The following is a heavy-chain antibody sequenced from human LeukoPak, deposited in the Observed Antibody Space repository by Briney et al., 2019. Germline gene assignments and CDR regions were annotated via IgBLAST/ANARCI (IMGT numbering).Heavy chain of an antibody. Sequence: GGSLRLSCAASGFTFSSYAMSWVRQAPGKGLEWVSAISGSGGSTYYADSVKGRFTISRDNSKNTLYLQMNSLRAEDTAVHYCAKDPGYYYYYYMHVWGKGTTVTVSS. V-gene: IGHV3-23*01. CDR1: GFTFSSYA. CDR3: AKDPGYYYYYYMHV. CDR2: ISGSGGST. J-gene: IGHJ6*03.